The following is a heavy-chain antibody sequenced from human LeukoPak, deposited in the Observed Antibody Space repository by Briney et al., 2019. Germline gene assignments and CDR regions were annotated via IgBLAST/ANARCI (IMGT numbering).Heavy chain of an antibody. D-gene: IGHD6-19*01. CDR3: ARGDSSGWYEGY. V-gene: IGHV4-59*11. CDR2: ITDSGTI. CDR1: GGSISTHF. J-gene: IGHJ4*02. Sequence: SETLSLTCTVSGGSISTHFWTWIRQSPGNGLEWIVYITDSGTIKCNPSLKSRVTISRDTSKNQFSLKLSSMTAADTAVYYCARGDSSGWYEGYWGQGTLVTVSS.